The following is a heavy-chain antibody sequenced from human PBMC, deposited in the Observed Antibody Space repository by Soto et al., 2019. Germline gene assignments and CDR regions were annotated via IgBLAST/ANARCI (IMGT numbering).Heavy chain of an antibody. CDR1: GFTFGDYA. D-gene: IGHD6-19*01. CDR2: IRSKAYGGTT. J-gene: IGHJ4*02. Sequence: RLSCTASGFTFGDYAMSWFRQAPGKGLEWVGFIRSKAYGGTTEYAASVKGRFTISRDDSKSIAYLQMNSLKTEDTAVYYCTRAFSSGWYTYYFDYWGQGTLVTVSS. V-gene: IGHV3-49*03. CDR3: TRAFSSGWYTYYFDY.